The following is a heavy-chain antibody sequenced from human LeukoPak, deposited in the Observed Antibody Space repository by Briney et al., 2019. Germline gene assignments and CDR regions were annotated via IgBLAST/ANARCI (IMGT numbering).Heavy chain of an antibody. CDR1: GGTFSSHA. V-gene: IGHV1-69*06. J-gene: IGHJ1*01. D-gene: IGHD3-10*01. Sequence: SVTVSCKASGGTFSSHAISWVRQAPGQGLEWMGGIIPIFGTENYAQKFQGRVMITADKSTSTAYMELSSLRSEDTAVYYCARDLWSHYYGSGSYYNSPEYFQHWGQGTLVTVSS. CDR2: IIPIFGTE. CDR3: ARDLWSHYYGSGSYYNSPEYFQH.